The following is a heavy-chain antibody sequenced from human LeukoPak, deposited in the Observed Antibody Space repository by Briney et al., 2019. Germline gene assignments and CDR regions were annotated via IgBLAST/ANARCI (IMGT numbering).Heavy chain of an antibody. Sequence: ASVKVSCKASGYTFTGYYMHWLRQAPGQGLEWMGRINPNRGGTNYAQKFQGRVTMTRDTSISTAYMELSRLRSDDTAVYYCARDPPRVAAAAYADYWGQGTLVTVSS. CDR2: INPNRGGT. J-gene: IGHJ4*02. D-gene: IGHD6-13*01. CDR1: GYTFTGYY. V-gene: IGHV1-2*06. CDR3: ARDPPRVAAAAYADY.